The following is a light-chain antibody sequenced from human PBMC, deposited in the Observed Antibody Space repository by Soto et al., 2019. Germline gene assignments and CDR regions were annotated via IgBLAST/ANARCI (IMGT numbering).Light chain of an antibody. J-gene: IGKJ1*01. CDR3: QQYGSSPWT. V-gene: IGKV3-20*01. CDR1: QSVSSSY. CDR2: GAS. Sequence: IVLTQSPGTLSLSPGERATLSWRASQSVSSSYLAWYQQKPGQAPRLLIYGASSRATGIPDRFSGSGSGTDFTLTINRLEPEDFAVYYCQQYGSSPWTFGQGTKVDNK.